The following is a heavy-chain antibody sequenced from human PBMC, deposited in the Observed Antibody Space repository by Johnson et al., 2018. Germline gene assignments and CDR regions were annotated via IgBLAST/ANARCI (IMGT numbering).Heavy chain of an antibody. CDR3: TEEGH. CDR1: GFTFSGSA. Sequence: VQLQESGGGLVQPWGSLKLSCAASGFTFSGSAMHWVRQASGKGLEWVGRIRSKANSYATAYAASVKGRFTICRDDSKNTAYLQMNSLKTEDTVVYYCTEEGHWGQGTLGTVSS. J-gene: IGHJ1*01. V-gene: IGHV3-73*02. CDR2: IRSKANSYAT.